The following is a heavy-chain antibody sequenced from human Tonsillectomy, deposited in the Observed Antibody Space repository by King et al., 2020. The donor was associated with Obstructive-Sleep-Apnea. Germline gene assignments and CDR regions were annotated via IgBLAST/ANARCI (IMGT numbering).Heavy chain of an antibody. CDR2: ISYDGSNK. D-gene: IGHD5-12*01. CDR1: GFTFSSYG. J-gene: IGHJ4*02. Sequence: VQLVESGGGVVQPGRSLRLSCAASGFTFSSYGMHWVRQAPGKGLEWVAVISYDGSNKYYADSVKGRFTISRDNSKNTLYLQMNSLRAEDTAVYYCAKGERWGYGLQFDYWGQGTLVTVSS. V-gene: IGHV3-30*18. CDR3: AKGERWGYGLQFDY.